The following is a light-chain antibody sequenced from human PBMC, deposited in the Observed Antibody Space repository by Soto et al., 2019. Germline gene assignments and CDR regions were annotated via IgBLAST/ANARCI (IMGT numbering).Light chain of an antibody. CDR3: QQYNAYPYT. J-gene: IGKJ2*01. CDR2: DAS. CDR1: QDISNY. Sequence: DIQMTQSPSSLSASIGDRVTITCQASQDISNYLNWHQQKPGTAPKVVIHDASILESGVPSRFSGTSSGTHFTFTISSLQPGDFATYYCQQYNAYPYTFGQGTKLEIK. V-gene: IGKV1-33*01.